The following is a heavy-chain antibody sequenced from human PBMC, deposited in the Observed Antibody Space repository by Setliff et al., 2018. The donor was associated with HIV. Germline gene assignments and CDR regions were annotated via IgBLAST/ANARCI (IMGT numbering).Heavy chain of an antibody. Sequence: PGGSLRLSCAASGFTFSSYEMNWVRQAPGKGLEWVSYISSTGAIIYYADSVRGRFTISRDNAKNSVYLQMNSLRADDTALYYCAREFVALGNHFDKWGQGTLVTVSS. CDR1: GFTFSSYE. CDR3: AREFVALGNHFDK. CDR2: ISSTGAII. V-gene: IGHV3-48*03. J-gene: IGHJ4*02.